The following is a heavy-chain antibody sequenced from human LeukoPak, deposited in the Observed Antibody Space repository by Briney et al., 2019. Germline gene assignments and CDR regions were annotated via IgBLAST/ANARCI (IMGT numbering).Heavy chain of an antibody. D-gene: IGHD5-18*01. CDR3: TRRDTAMVNFDY. V-gene: IGHV3-73*01. CDR2: IRSKANSYAT. Sequence: PGGSLKLSCAASGFTFSGSAMHWVRQASGKGLEWVGRIRSKANSYATAYAASVKGRFTISRDDSENTAYLQMNSLKTEDTAVYYCTRRDTAMVNFDYWGQGTLVTVSS. CDR1: GFTFSGSA. J-gene: IGHJ4*02.